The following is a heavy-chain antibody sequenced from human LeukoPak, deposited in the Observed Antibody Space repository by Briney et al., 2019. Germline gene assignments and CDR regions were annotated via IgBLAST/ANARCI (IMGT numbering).Heavy chain of an antibody. CDR3: ATSPMFYDILAGYYVY. CDR2: ISYDGGNK. Sequence: PGGSLRLSCVASGFTSSSYAMHWVRQAPGKGLEWVAVISYDGGNKYYADSVKGRFTISRDNSKNTLYLHMYSLRVEDTAVYYCATSPMFYDILAGYYVYWGQGTLVTVSS. J-gene: IGHJ4*02. CDR1: GFTSSSYA. V-gene: IGHV3-30*04. D-gene: IGHD3-9*01.